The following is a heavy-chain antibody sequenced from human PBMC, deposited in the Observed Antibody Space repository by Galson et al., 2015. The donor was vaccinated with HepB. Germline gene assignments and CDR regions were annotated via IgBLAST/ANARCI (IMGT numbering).Heavy chain of an antibody. D-gene: IGHD1-26*01. V-gene: IGHV1-8*01. CDR3: ARARVGTTLLYAFDM. Sequence: SVKVSCKASGYTFTSYDINWVRQATGQGLEWMGWMNSNSGNTGYAQKFQGRISMTWDTSMSTAYMELTSLRSEDTAVYYCARARVGTTLLYAFDMWGQGTMVSVSS. J-gene: IGHJ3*02. CDR1: GYTFTSYD. CDR2: MNSNSGNT.